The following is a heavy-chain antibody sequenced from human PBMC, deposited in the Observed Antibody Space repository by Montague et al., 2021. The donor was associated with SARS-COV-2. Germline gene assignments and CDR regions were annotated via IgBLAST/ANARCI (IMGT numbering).Heavy chain of an antibody. V-gene: IGHV4-61*02. D-gene: IGHD3-16*01. Sequence: TLSLTCTVSGGSINSITYYWIWIRQPAGKGLDGIVRINSGSYNNYNPSLKSRVTMSMYTSKNQFFLNFTSLTAADTSFYYCARVLGQVTDSWGQGTLVTVSS. CDR3: ARVLGQVTDS. J-gene: IGHJ5*01. CDR1: GGSINSITYY. CDR2: INSGSYN.